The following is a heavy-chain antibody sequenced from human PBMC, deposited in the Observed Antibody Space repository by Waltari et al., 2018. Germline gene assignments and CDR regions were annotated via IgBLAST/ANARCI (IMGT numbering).Heavy chain of an antibody. V-gene: IGHV4-59*01. D-gene: IGHD6-13*01. CDR2: IYYSGST. CDR3: ARAPRIAGTTGFDP. J-gene: IGHJ5*02. CDR1: GGSISSYY. Sequence: QVQLQESGPGLVKPSETLSLTCTVSGGSISSYYWSWIRQPPGKGLEWIWHIYYSGSTHYNPFLNSRVTISVDPSKNQFSLKLSSVTAADTAVYYCARAPRIAGTTGFDPWGQGTLVTVSS.